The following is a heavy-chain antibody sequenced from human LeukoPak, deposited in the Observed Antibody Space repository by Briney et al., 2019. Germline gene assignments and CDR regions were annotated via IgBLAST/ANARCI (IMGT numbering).Heavy chain of an antibody. V-gene: IGHV4-31*03. CDR1: GGSISSGGYY. CDR3: ARARIWSGYYAAEIDAFDI. CDR2: IYYSGST. D-gene: IGHD3-3*01. J-gene: IGHJ3*02. Sequence: SQTLSLTCTVSGGSISSGGYYWSWIRQHPGKGLEWIGYIYYSGSTYYNPSLKSRVTISVDTSKNQFCLKLSFVTPADTAVYYCARARIWSGYYAAEIDAFDIWGQGTMVTVSS.